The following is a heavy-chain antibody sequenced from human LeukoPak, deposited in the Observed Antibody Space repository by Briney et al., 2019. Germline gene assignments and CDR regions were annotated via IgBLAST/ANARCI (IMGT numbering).Heavy chain of an antibody. D-gene: IGHD3-22*01. V-gene: IGHV3-49*04. CDR2: IRSKAYGGTT. J-gene: IGHJ4*02. CDR1: GFTFGDNA. Sequence: QPGGSLRLSCTASGFTFGDNAISWVRQAPGKGLEWVGFIRSKAYGGTTEYAASVKGRFTISRDDSKSIADLQMNSLRAEDTAVYYCARDRHSSGYYYRYWGQGTLVTVSS. CDR3: ARDRHSSGYYYRY.